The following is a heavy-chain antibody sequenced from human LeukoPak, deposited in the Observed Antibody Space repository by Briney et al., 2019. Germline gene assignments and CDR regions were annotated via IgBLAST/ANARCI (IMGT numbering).Heavy chain of an antibody. V-gene: IGHV1-18*01. D-gene: IGHD2-15*01. CDR2: ISAYNGNT. J-gene: IGHJ6*03. CDR3: ATIHQGYCSGGSCYGGDYYYYMDV. Sequence: GASVKVSCKASGYTFTSYGISWVRQAPGQGLEWMGWISAYNGNTNYAQKLQGRVTMTTVTSTSTAYMELRSLRSDDTAVYYCATIHQGYCSGGSCYGGDYYYYMDVWGKGTTVTVSS. CDR1: GYTFTSYG.